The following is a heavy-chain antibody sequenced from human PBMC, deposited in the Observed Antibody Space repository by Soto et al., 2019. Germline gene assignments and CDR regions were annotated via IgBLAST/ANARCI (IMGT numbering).Heavy chain of an antibody. CDR2: IIPIFGTA. CDR3: AREGQHESYYYYGMDV. CDR1: GGTFSSYA. D-gene: IGHD6-13*01. V-gene: IGHV1-69*06. J-gene: IGHJ6*02. Sequence: ASVKVSCKASGGTFSSYAISWVRQAPGQGLEWMGGIIPIFGTANYAQKFQGRVTITADKSTSTAYMELSSLRSEDTAVYYCAREGQHESYYYYGMDVWGQGTTVTVSS.